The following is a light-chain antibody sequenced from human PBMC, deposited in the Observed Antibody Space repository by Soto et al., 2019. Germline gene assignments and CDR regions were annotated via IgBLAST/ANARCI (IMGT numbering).Light chain of an antibody. J-gene: IGKJ4*01. Sequence: EIVMTQSPATLSVSPGEGATLSCRASQSVSSNLAWYQQKPGQAPRLLIYAASTRATGSPARFSGSGAGTEFTLPISSLQSEDFAVYYCQQYNNWPPLTFGGGTKVEIK. CDR1: QSVSSN. V-gene: IGKV3-15*01. CDR3: QQYNNWPPLT. CDR2: AAS.